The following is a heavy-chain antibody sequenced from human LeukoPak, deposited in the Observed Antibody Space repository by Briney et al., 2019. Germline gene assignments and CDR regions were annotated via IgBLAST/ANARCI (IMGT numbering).Heavy chain of an antibody. Sequence: SETLSLTCTVSGGSISSSSYYWSWIRQPPGKGLEWIGYIYYSGSTNYNPSLKSRVTISVDTSKNQFSLKLSSVTAADTAVYYCASGGYSGYDTPPFDYWGQGTLVTVSS. V-gene: IGHV4-61*01. CDR2: IYYSGST. D-gene: IGHD5-12*01. CDR3: ASGGYSGYDTPPFDY. CDR1: GGSISSSSYY. J-gene: IGHJ4*02.